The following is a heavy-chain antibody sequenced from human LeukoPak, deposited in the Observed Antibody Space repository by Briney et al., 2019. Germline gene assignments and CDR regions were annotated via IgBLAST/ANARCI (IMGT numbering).Heavy chain of an antibody. CDR3: ARDWTTRRVVTQLDY. D-gene: IGHD3-22*01. CDR1: GYTFTGYY. J-gene: IGHJ4*02. Sequence: ASVKVSCKASGYTFTGYYMHWARQAPGQGLEWMGWINPNSGGTNYAQKFQGRVTMTRDTSISTAYMELSRLRSDDTAVYYCARDWTTRRVVTQLDYWGQGTLVTVSS. CDR2: INPNSGGT. V-gene: IGHV1-2*02.